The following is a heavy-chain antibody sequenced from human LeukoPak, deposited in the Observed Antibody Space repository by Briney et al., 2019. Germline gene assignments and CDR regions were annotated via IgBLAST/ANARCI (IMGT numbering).Heavy chain of an antibody. CDR3: PRASRGYGRQY. CDR1: GGSISSRRYY. V-gene: IGHV4-39*01. J-gene: IGHJ4*02. Sequence: SETLSLTCTVSGGSISSRRYYWGWIRQPPGKGLEWIGSIYYSGSTHYNPSLKSRVTISVDTSKNQFSLKLSSVTAADTAVHYCPRASRGYGRQYWGQGTLVTVSS. D-gene: IGHD4-17*01. CDR2: IYYSGST.